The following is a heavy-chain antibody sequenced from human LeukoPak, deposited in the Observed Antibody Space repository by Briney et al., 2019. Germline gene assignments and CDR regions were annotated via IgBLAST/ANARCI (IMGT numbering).Heavy chain of an antibody. Sequence: PSETLSLTCTVSGGSISSYYWSWIRQPAGKGLEWIGYIYYSGSTNYNPSLKSRVTISVDTSKNQFSLKLSSVTAADTAVYYCARAEGDILTGYYFSYYFDYWGQGTLVTVSS. CDR1: GGSISSYY. CDR3: ARAEGDILTGYYFSYYFDY. V-gene: IGHV4-59*01. D-gene: IGHD3-9*01. J-gene: IGHJ4*02. CDR2: IYYSGST.